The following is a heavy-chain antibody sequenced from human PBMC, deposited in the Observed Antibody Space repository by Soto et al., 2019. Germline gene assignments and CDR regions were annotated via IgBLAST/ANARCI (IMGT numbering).Heavy chain of an antibody. Sequence: PSETLSLTCAVSGGSISSGGYSWSWIRQPPGKGLEWIGYIYHSGSTYYNPSLKSRVTISVDRSKNQFSLKLSSVTAADTAVYYCARAGVVGANALDYWVQGTLVTVSS. J-gene: IGHJ4*02. CDR3: ARAGVVGANALDY. CDR1: GGSISSGGYS. D-gene: IGHD1-26*01. CDR2: IYHSGST. V-gene: IGHV4-30-2*01.